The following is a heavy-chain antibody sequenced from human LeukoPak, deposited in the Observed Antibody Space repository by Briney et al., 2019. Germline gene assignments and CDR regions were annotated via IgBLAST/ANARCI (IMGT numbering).Heavy chain of an antibody. CDR1: GFTFSSHG. CDR2: ISGSGGSR. CDR3: GKEGSYDSSAYYYGSDY. D-gene: IGHD3-22*01. Sequence: GSLRLSCAASGFTFSSHGMNLVRQAPGKGLEWVSGISGSGGSRYYADSVKGRFTISRDNSKNTLYLQMGSLRAEDTGVYYCGKEGSYDSSAYYYGSDYWGQGTLVTVSS. J-gene: IGHJ4*02. V-gene: IGHV3-23*01.